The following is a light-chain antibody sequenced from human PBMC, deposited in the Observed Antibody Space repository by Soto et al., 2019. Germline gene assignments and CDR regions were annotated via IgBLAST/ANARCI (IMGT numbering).Light chain of an antibody. CDR1: SSNIGAGYN. J-gene: IGLJ1*01. V-gene: IGLV1-40*01. CDR2: GNT. CDR3: QSFDSTLSGGV. Sequence: QSVLTQPPSVSGAPGQRVTISCTGSSSNIGAGYNVHWYQQLPGTAPKLLIYGNTNRPSGVPDRFSASKSDTSASLAITGLQSEDEAFYYCQSFDSTLSGGVFGTGTKV.